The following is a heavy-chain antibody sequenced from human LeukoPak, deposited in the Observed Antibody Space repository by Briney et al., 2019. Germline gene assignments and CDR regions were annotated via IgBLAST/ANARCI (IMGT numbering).Heavy chain of an antibody. Sequence: GGSLRLSCAASGFTFSSYAMSWARQAPGEGLEWVSGISGSGGSTTYADSVEGRFTISRDNAKNTLYLQMNSLRAEDTAVYSCARDYGDAFDLWGQGTMVTV. CDR3: ARDYGDAFDL. J-gene: IGHJ3*01. CDR1: GFTFSSYA. CDR2: ISGSGGST. D-gene: IGHD3-16*01. V-gene: IGHV3-23*01.